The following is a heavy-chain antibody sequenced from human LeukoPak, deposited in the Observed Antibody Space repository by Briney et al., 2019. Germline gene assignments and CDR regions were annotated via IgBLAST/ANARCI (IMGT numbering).Heavy chain of an antibody. CDR2: IKSKTDGGTT. V-gene: IGHV3-15*01. CDR1: GFTFSNAW. D-gene: IGHD3-22*01. J-gene: IGHJ4*02. Sequence: GGSLRLSCAASGFTFSNAWMSWVRQAPGKGLEWVGRIKSKTDGGTTDYAAPVKGRFTISRDDSKNTLYLQMNSLKTEDTAVYYCTTEDDSSGYYYVGRLGYWGQGTLVTVSS. CDR3: TTEDDSSGYYYVGRLGY.